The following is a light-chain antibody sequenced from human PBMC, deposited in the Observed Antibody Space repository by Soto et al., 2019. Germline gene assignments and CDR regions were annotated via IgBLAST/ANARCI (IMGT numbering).Light chain of an antibody. CDR2: KAS. J-gene: IGKJ1*01. Sequence: DIKMTQSPSLLAASVGGRVTITRRASQSISSWLAWYQRKPGKAPKLLIYKASNLESGVPSRFSGSGSGTEFTLTISSLQADEFATYYCQQFNSYSWTFGQGTKVDIK. V-gene: IGKV1-5*03. CDR3: QQFNSYSWT. CDR1: QSISSW.